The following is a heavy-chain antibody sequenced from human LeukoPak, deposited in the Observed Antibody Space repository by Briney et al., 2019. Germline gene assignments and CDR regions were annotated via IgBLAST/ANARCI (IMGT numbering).Heavy chain of an antibody. CDR1: GGSISSYY. Sequence: SETLSLTCTVSGGSISSYYWSWIRQPPGKGLEWMGYIYYSGSTNYNPSLKSRVTISVDTPKNQFSLKLSSVTAADTAVYYCAREASGSYFDYWGQGTLVTVSS. CDR2: IYYSGST. D-gene: IGHD1-26*01. J-gene: IGHJ4*02. CDR3: AREASGSYFDY. V-gene: IGHV4-59*01.